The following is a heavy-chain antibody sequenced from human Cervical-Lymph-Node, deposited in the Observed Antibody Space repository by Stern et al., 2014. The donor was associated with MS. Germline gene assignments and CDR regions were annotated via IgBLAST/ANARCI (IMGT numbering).Heavy chain of an antibody. CDR1: GFTFGRHS. CDR3: AGPAAARCFDY. Sequence: VQLVESGGGVVQSGRSLRLSCETSGFTFGRHSMHWVRQAPGKGLEWVAIISPDGSSQPYAESVKGRFTISRSTSTNTLCLQLNSLRFDGTAIYYSAGPAAARCFDYWGQGSQVTVSS. J-gene: IGHJ4*02. D-gene: IGHD6-25*01. CDR2: ISPDGSSQ. V-gene: IGHV3-30-3*01.